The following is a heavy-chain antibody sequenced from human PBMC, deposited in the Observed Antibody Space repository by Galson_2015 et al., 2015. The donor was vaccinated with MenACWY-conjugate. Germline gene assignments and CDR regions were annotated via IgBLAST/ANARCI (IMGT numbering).Heavy chain of an antibody. J-gene: IGHJ6*03. CDR1: GLIVSNNY. D-gene: IGHD5-24*01. V-gene: IGHV3-53*01. CDR3: ARVLLRHIRTWDGFAHYYMDI. Sequence: SLRLSCAASGLIVSNNYMRWVRQAPGKGLEWVSVIYSGGSTYYADSVKGRVTISRDNAKNTVYLQMNSLRAEDTAVYYCARVLLRHIRTWDGFAHYYMDIWGTGTPAPVSS. CDR2: IYSGGST.